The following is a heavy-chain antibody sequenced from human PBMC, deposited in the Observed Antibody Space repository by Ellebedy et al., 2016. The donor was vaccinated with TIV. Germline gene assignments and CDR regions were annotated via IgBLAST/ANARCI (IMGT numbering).Heavy chain of an antibody. CDR1: GFTLSNYW. CDR2: INEDGTKK. CDR3: ARDLHFAFDY. Sequence: PGGSLRLSCTASGFTLSNYWMTWVRQAPGRGLEWVANINEDGTKKHFVDSVRGRFTISSDDAGNSLFLQMNSLGAEDTAVYYCARDLHFAFDYWGRGTLVTVSS. J-gene: IGHJ4*02. V-gene: IGHV3-7*01.